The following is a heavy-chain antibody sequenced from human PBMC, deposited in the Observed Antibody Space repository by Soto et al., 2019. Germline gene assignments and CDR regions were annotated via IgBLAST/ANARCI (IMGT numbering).Heavy chain of an antibody. J-gene: IGHJ4*02. CDR2: IWNDGSNK. CDR3: ARDRIYGSGSFYNVGY. V-gene: IGHV3-33*01. Sequence: VGSLRLSCAASGFTFSTYGMHWVRQAPGKGLEWVAVIWNDGSNKYYADSVRGRFTISRDNSKNTLYLQMNSLRAEDTAVYYCARDRIYGSGSFYNVGYWGQGTLVTVSS. D-gene: IGHD3-10*01. CDR1: GFTFSTYG.